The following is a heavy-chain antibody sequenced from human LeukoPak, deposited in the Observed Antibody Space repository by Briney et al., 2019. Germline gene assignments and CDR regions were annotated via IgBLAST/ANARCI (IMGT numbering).Heavy chain of an antibody. J-gene: IGHJ1*01. CDR2: IYYTGNT. V-gene: IGHV4-39*01. Sequence: SETLFLTCTVSGGSISSYFWAWIRQPPGKGLEWIGSIYYTGNTHNNPSLKSRVTLSVDTSKNQFSLKLSSVTAADTAVYFCARPVEMSAYFPHWGQGTLVSVSS. D-gene: IGHD5-24*01. CDR1: GGSISSYF. CDR3: ARPVEMSAYFPH.